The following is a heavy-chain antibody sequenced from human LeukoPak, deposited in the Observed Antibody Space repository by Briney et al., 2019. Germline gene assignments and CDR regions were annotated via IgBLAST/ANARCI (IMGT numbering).Heavy chain of an antibody. D-gene: IGHD4-11*01. CDR2: INHSGST. CDR3: ARGVDLYSNYFDY. CDR1: GGSFSGYY. J-gene: IGHJ4*02. V-gene: IGHV4-34*01. Sequence: SETLSLTCAVYGGSFSGYYWSWIRQPPGKGLEWIGEINHSGSTNYSPSLKSRVTISVDTSKNQFSLKLSSVTAADTAVYYCARGVDLYSNYFDYWGQGTRVTVSS.